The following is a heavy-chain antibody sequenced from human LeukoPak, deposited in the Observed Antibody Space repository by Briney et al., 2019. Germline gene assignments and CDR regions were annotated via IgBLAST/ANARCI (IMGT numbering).Heavy chain of an antibody. J-gene: IGHJ3*02. CDR3: ARPLELRGAFDI. Sequence: PSQTLSPTCTVSGGSISSGGYYWSWIRQPPGKGLEWIGYIYHSGSTYYNPSLKSRVTISVDRSKNQFSLKLSSVTAADTAVYYCARPLELRGAFDIWGQGTMVTVSS. V-gene: IGHV4-30-2*01. D-gene: IGHD1-7*01. CDR1: GGSISSGGYY. CDR2: IYHSGST.